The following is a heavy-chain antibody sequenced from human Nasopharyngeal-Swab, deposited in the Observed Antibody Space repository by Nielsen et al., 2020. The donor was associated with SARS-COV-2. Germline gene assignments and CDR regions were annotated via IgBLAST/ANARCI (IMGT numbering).Heavy chain of an antibody. V-gene: IGHV4-39*07. J-gene: IGHJ6*02. CDR2: IYYSGST. Sequence: PGKGLEWIGSIYYSGSTYYNPSLKSRVTISVDTSKNQFSLKLSSVTAADTAVYYCARLDARTIIWGGMDVWGQGTTVTVSS. CDR3: ARLDARTIIWGGMDV. D-gene: IGHD3-16*01.